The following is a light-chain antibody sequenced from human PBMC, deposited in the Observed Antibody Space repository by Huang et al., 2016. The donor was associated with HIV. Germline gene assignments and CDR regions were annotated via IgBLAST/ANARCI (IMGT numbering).Light chain of an antibody. J-gene: IGKJ2*01. CDR1: QNINKY. V-gene: IGKV1-8*01. Sequence: AIRMTQSPSSLSASTGDRVTITCQASQNINKYLAWYKQKPGKGPNLLIHAASTLSSWVPSRFRGSGYGTNFTLTISCLQSEDFASYYCQQYYTYPRNTFGQGTKLEI. CDR2: AAS. CDR3: QQYYTYPRNT.